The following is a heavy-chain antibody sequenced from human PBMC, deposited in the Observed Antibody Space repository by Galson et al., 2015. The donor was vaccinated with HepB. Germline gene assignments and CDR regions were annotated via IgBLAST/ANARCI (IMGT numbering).Heavy chain of an antibody. CDR2: IHNDGETT. D-gene: IGHD3-10*01. CDR1: GFTFSCCA. CDR3: AKDKVEDTAYYYYGYDAADH. V-gene: IGHV3-23*01. Sequence: LRLSCAASGFTFSCCAMTWVRQTPGKGLEWISLIHNDGETTQHADSVRGRFTISRDNSKSTLYLQMTSLRAEDTALYYCAKDKVEDTAYYYYGYDAADHWGQGTLVTVSS. J-gene: IGHJ5*02.